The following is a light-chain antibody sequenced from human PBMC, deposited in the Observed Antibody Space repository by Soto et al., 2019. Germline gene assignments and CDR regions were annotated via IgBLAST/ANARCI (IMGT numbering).Light chain of an antibody. Sequence: QSVLTQPASVSGSPGQSITISCTGTISDVGSYNLVSWYQQHPGKAPKLMIYEGSKRPSGVSNRFSGSKSGNTASLTISGLQAEDEADYYCCSYAGSSTFNVVYGGGTKVTVL. CDR1: ISDVGSYNL. CDR3: CSYAGSSTFNVV. CDR2: EGS. J-gene: IGLJ2*01. V-gene: IGLV2-23*03.